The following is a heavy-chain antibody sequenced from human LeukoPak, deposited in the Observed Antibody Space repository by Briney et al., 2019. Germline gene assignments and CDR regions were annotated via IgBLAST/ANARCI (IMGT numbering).Heavy chain of an antibody. V-gene: IGHV3-23*01. J-gene: IGHJ5*02. CDR2: ISGSGGST. CDR1: GFTFSSYA. CDR3: AKEIRWQNWFDP. Sequence: GGSLRLSCAASGFTFSSYAMSWVRHAPGKGLEWVSAISGSGGSTYYADSVKGRFTISRDNSKNTLCLQMNSLRAEDTAVYYCAKEIRWQNWFDPWGQGTLVTVSS. D-gene: IGHD4-23*01.